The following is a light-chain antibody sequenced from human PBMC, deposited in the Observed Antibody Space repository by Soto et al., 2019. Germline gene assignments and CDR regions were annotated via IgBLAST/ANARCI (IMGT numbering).Light chain of an antibody. J-gene: IGKJ2*01. CDR1: QRITSY. CDR2: DAT. Sequence: EVVLTQSPATLSLSPGERATLSCRASQRITSYLAWYQQKPGQAPRLLIYDATNRVAGVPARFSGSKSGADFTLTFSTLQPEDFAVYYCQQRSDWQYTFGQGTKVELK. CDR3: QQRSDWQYT. V-gene: IGKV3-11*01.